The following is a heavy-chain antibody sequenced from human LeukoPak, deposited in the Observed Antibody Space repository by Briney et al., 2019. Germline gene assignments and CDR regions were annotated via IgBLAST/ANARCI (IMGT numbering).Heavy chain of an antibody. CDR1: GGSFSGYY. J-gene: IGHJ3*02. CDR2: INYSGST. Sequence: SETLSLICAVYGGSFSGYYWSWIRQPPGKGLEWIGEINYSGSTNYNPSLKSRVTISVDTSKNQFSLKLSSVTAADTAVYYCARGPLAFDIWGQGTMVTVSS. CDR3: ARGPLAFDI. V-gene: IGHV4-34*01.